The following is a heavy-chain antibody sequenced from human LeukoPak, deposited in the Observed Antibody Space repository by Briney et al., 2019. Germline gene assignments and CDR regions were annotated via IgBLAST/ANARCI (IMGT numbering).Heavy chain of an antibody. D-gene: IGHD1-1*01. Sequence: GGSLRLSCAASGFTFSTYGMHWVRQAPGKGLEWVAFIRYDGSNENYTDSVKGRFTISGDNSKNTVYLQMNSLRTEDTAIYYCTKVMEQQLVSTDYWGQGTLVTVSS. V-gene: IGHV3-30*02. CDR2: IRYDGSNE. J-gene: IGHJ4*02. CDR3: TKVMEQQLVSTDY. CDR1: GFTFSTYG.